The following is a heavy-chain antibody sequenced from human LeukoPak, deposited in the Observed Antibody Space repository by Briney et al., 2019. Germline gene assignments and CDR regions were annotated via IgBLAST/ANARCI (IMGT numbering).Heavy chain of an antibody. D-gene: IGHD6-6*01. Sequence: SETLSLTCTVSGASVSGSPYYWGWIRQPPGKGLEWIGSIYYSGSTYYNPSLKSRVTISVDTSKNQFSLKLSSVTAADTAVYYCASLGFQFSSSDYWGQGTLVTVSS. J-gene: IGHJ4*02. CDR1: GASVSGSPYY. CDR2: IYYSGST. V-gene: IGHV4-39*07. CDR3: ASLGFQFSSSDY.